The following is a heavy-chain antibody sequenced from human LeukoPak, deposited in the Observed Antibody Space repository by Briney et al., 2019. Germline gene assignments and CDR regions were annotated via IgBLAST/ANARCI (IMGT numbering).Heavy chain of an antibody. CDR1: GFTVSSNY. D-gene: IGHD4-23*01. V-gene: IGHV3-53*01. CDR2: IYSGGST. CDR3: ARTVVTWEHYFDY. J-gene: IGHJ4*02. Sequence: GGSLRLSCAASGFTVSSNYMSWVRQAPGKGLEWVSVIYSGGSTYYADSVKGRFTISRDNSKNTLYLQMNSLRAEDTAVYYCARTVVTWEHYFDYWGQGTLVTVSS.